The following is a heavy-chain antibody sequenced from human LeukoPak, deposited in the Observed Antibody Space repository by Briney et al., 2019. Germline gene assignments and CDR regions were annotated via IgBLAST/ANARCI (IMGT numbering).Heavy chain of an antibody. J-gene: IGHJ4*02. CDR1: GGSISSGGYY. CDR3: ARGSGLNLPAAIDY. D-gene: IGHD2-2*01. V-gene: IGHV4-31*03. CDR2: IYYSGST. Sequence: SETLSLTCTVSGGSISSGGYYWSWIRQHPGKGLEWIGYIYYSGSTYYNPSLKSRVTISVDTSKNQFSLKLSSVTAADTAVYYCARGSGLNLPAAIDYRGQGTLVTVSS.